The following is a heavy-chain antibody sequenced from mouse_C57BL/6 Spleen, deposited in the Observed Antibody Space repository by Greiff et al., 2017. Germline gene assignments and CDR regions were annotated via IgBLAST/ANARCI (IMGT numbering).Heavy chain of an antibody. CDR1: GFSLTSYG. CDR3: AKTHYYGSSHYYAMDY. V-gene: IGHV2-4*01. D-gene: IGHD1-1*01. J-gene: IGHJ4*01. Sequence: VQLKESGPGLVQPSQSLSITCTVSGFSLTSYGVHWVRQPPGKGLEWLGVIWSGGSTDYNAAFISRLSISKDNSKSQVFFKMNSLQADDTAIYYCAKTHYYGSSHYYAMDYWGQGTSVTVSS. CDR2: IWSGGST.